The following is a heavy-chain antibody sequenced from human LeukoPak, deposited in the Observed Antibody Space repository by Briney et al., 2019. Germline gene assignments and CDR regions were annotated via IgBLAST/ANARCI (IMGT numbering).Heavy chain of an antibody. V-gene: IGHV3-43*02. CDR3: ARGNTTFYDVWTGYYWFGGYFDF. CDR1: GFTFGDYA. J-gene: IGHJ4*02. D-gene: IGHD3-3*01. Sequence: PGGSLRLSCAASGFTFGDYAMHWVRQVPGRAPEWVSLINDDGTNTYYADSVKGRLTISRDNGKNSLFLQMDGLRTEDTALYFCARGNTTFYDVWTGYYWFGGYFDFWGQGIQVTVSS. CDR2: INDDGTNT.